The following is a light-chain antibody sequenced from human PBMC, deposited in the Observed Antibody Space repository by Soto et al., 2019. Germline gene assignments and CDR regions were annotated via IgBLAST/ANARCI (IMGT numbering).Light chain of an antibody. V-gene: IGLV1-40*01. J-gene: IGLJ2*01. CDR1: SSNIGAGYD. Sequence: QSVLTQPPSVSGAPGQRVTISCTGSSSNIGAGYDVHWYQQVPGTAPKLLIYGNINRPSGVPDRFSGSKSGTSASLAITGLQAEDEADYYCQSYASSLSASVFGGGTQLTVL. CDR2: GNI. CDR3: QSYASSLSASV.